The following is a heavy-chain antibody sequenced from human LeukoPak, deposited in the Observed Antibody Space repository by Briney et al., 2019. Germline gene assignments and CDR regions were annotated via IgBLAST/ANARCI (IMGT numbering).Heavy chain of an antibody. Sequence: GGSLRLSCAASGFTFSSYSMNWVRQAPGKGLEWVSSISSSSSYIYYADSVKGRFTISRDNAKNSLYLQMNSLRAEDTAVYYCARERNGRYYYGMDVWGQGTTVTVSS. V-gene: IGHV3-21*04. CDR2: ISSSSSYI. J-gene: IGHJ6*02. CDR3: ARERNGRYYYGMDV. D-gene: IGHD1-1*01. CDR1: GFTFSSYS.